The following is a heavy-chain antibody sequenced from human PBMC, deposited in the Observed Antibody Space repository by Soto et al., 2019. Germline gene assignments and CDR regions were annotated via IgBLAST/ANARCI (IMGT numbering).Heavy chain of an antibody. J-gene: IGHJ6*02. D-gene: IGHD6-19*01. CDR2: ISAYNGNT. CDR3: ARDTITVAGTSYSYGMDV. V-gene: IGHV1-18*01. Sequence: QVQLVQSGAEVKKPGASVKVSCKASGYTFTSFGISWVRQAPGQGLEWMGWISAYNGNTNYAQKLQGRVTMTTDTSTSTGYMELRSLISDDTAVYYCARDTITVAGTSYSYGMDVWGQGTTVTVSS. CDR1: GYTFTSFG.